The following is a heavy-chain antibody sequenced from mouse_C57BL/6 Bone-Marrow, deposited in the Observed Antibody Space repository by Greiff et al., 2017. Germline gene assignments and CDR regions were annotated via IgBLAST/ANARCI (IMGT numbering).Heavy chain of an antibody. D-gene: IGHD2-3*01. CDR2: ISAGGSYT. Sequence: EVKLVESGGGLVKPGGSLKLSCAASGFTFSSYAMSWVRQTPEKRLEWVATISAGGSYTYYPDTVKGRFTISRDNAKNNLYLQMSHLKSEDTAMYYCARDNGYYVFDYWGQGTTLTVSS. V-gene: IGHV5-4*01. J-gene: IGHJ2*01. CDR1: GFTFSSYA. CDR3: ARDNGYYVFDY.